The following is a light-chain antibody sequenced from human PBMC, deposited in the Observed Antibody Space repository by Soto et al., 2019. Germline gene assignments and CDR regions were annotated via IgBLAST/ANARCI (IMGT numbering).Light chain of an antibody. V-gene: IGLV2-8*01. CDR2: GVT. CDR3: SSYAGRNNLV. Sequence: QSALTQPPSASGSPGQSVTISCTGSSSDVGGYNYVSWYQQHPGKAPKLIIYGVTKRPSGVPDRFSGSKSGNTASLTVSGLQAEDEADYYCSSYAGRNNLVFGGGTKLTVL. J-gene: IGLJ2*01. CDR1: SSDVGGYNY.